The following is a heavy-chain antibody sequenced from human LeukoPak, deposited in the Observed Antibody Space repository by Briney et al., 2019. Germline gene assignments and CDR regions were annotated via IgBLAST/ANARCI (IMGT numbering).Heavy chain of an antibody. V-gene: IGHV3-21*01. D-gene: IGHD7-27*01. CDR2: ISSSSGSI. J-gene: IGHJ4*02. Sequence: GGSLRLSCAASGFTFSSYSMNWVRQAPGKGLEWVSSISSSSGSIYYADSVKGRFTVSRDNAKNSLYLQMNSLRAEDTAVYYCARDWDYFSTWGQGTLVTVSS. CDR3: ARDWDYFST. CDR1: GFTFSSYS.